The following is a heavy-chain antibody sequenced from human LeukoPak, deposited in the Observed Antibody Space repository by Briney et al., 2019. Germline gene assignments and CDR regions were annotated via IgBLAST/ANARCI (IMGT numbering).Heavy chain of an antibody. CDR2: IYNSGST. CDR1: GVSISSYC. CDR3: ARGILERGYSYGYYFDY. D-gene: IGHD5-18*01. Sequence: SETLSLTCTVSGVSISSYCWIWIRQPPGKGLEWFGNIYNSGSTNYNPSLKSRVTIAVDTSKNQFSLKLSPVTAADTAVYYCARGILERGYSYGYYFDYWGQGTLATVSS. V-gene: IGHV4-4*09. J-gene: IGHJ4*02.